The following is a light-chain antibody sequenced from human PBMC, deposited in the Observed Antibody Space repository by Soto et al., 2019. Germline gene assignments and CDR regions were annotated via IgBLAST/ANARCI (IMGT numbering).Light chain of an antibody. Sequence: DVVMTQSPESLAVPLGERATISCKSSHNILYTSNNRNYVAWYQQKPGQPPKLLILWASTRQSGVPDRFSGSGSGTDFTLTISSLQAEDVAVYYCQQYYFRPLTFGGGTKVELK. CDR1: HNILYTSNNRNY. CDR3: QQYYFRPLT. CDR2: WAS. V-gene: IGKV4-1*01. J-gene: IGKJ4*01.